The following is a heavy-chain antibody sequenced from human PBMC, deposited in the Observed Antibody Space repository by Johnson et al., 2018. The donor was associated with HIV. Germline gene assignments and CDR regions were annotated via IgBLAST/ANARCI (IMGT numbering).Heavy chain of an antibody. V-gene: IGHV3-30*03. CDR1: GFTLSRNV. D-gene: IGHD6-13*01. CDR3: ARDDQAAAEDLDTFDI. J-gene: IGHJ3*02. CDR2: ISFDGSEK. Sequence: QVQLVESGGGVVQPGRSLRLSCAASGFTLSRNVMYWVRQAPGKGLEWVAVISFDGSEKYYVDSVKGRFTISRDNAKNSLYLQMNSLRAEDTAVYYCARDDQAAAEDLDTFDIWGQGTMVTVSS.